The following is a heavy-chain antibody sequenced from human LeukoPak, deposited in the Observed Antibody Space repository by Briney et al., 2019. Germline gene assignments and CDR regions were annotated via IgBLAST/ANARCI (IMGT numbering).Heavy chain of an antibody. CDR3: AKDRRSQWLVRDFDY. Sequence: GALRLSCAASGFTFSSYGMHWVRQAPGKGLEWVAVIWYDGSNKYYADSVKGRFTISRDSSKNTLYLQMNSLRAEDTAVYYCAKDRRSQWLVRDFDYWGQGTLVTVSS. CDR2: IWYDGSNK. V-gene: IGHV3-33*06. J-gene: IGHJ4*02. D-gene: IGHD6-19*01. CDR1: GFTFSSYG.